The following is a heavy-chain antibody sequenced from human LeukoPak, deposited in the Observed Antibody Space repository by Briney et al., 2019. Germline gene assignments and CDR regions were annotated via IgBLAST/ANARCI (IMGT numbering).Heavy chain of an antibody. CDR3: AKGAATRFFDY. Sequence: GGSLRLSCAASGFTFSDYNMRWIRQAPGKGLEWVSYISSSGSTIYYADSVKGRFTISRDNSKNTLYLQMNSLRAEDTAVYFCAKGAATRFFDYWGQGTLVTVSS. D-gene: IGHD2-15*01. V-gene: IGHV3-11*01. J-gene: IGHJ4*02. CDR1: GFTFSDYN. CDR2: ISSSGSTI.